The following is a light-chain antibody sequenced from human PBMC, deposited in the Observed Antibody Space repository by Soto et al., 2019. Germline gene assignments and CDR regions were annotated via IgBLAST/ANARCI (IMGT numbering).Light chain of an antibody. Sequence: EFVLTQSPATLSLSPGERATLSCRASQSVSSYLAWHQQKPGQAPRPLIYDISNRATGIPARFSGSGSGTDFTLTISSLEPEDFAVYYCQQRGTFGGGTKVDIK. V-gene: IGKV3-11*01. CDR2: DIS. CDR3: QQRGT. CDR1: QSVSSY. J-gene: IGKJ4*01.